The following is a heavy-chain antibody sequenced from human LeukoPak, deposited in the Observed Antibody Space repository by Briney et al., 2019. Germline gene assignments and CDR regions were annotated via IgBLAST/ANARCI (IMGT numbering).Heavy chain of an antibody. Sequence: ASVKVSCKASGGTFSSYAISWVRQAPGQGLEWMGGIIPIFGTANYAQKFQGRVTITTDESTSTAYMELGSLRSEDTAVYYCARALDADSSANYYYMDVWGKRTTVTVSS. CDR2: IIPIFGTA. CDR3: ARALDADSSANYYYMDV. V-gene: IGHV1-69*05. J-gene: IGHJ6*03. D-gene: IGHD6-25*01. CDR1: GGTFSSYA.